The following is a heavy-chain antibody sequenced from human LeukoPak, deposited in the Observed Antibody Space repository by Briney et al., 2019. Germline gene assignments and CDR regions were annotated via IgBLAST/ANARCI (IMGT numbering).Heavy chain of an antibody. J-gene: IGHJ4*02. CDR3: ARGGAYYDSSGYPLLDY. CDR1: GFTFSNYG. V-gene: IGHV3-33*01. Sequence: GRSLRLSCAASGFTFSNYGMHWVRQAPGKGLEWVALIWYDGSKTHFGDSVKGRFGVARDNSKNTLYLQMNSLRAEDTAVYYCARGGAYYDSSGYPLLDYWGQGALVTVSS. D-gene: IGHD3-22*01. CDR2: IWYDGSKT.